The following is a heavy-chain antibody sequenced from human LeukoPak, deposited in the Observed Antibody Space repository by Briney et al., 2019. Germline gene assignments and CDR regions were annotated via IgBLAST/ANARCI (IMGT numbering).Heavy chain of an antibody. CDR1: GFTFSSYS. Sequence: GGSLRLSCAASGFTFSSYSMHWVRQAPGKGLEWMGGFDPEDGETIYAQKFQGRVTMTEDTSTDTAYMELSSLRSEDTAVYYCATRWLRHPGYYFDYWGQGTLVTVSS. CDR3: ATRWLRHPGYYFDY. CDR2: FDPEDGET. V-gene: IGHV1-24*01. J-gene: IGHJ4*02. D-gene: IGHD5-12*01.